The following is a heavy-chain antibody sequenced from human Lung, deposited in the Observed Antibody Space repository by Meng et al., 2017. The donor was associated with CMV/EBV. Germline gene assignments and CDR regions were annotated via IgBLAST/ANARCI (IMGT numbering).Heavy chain of an antibody. J-gene: IGHJ4*02. CDR1: GYTFTSSS. CDR3: ARGNGWRFDY. V-gene: IGHV7-4-1*01. CDR2: ININTGNP. Sequence: QVQLVQCGSEVKKPGDSVKVSCQAAGYTFTSSSMNGVRHAPGQGLEWMGWININTGNPTYAQGFTGRFVFSLDTSVSTAYLQIDSLKADDTAVYYCARGNGWRFDYWGQGTLVTVSS. D-gene: IGHD6-19*01.